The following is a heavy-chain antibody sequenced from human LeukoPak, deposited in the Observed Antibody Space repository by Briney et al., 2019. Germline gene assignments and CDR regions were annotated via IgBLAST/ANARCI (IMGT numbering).Heavy chain of an antibody. J-gene: IGHJ5*02. CDR3: ARTDSSPNWFDP. CDR2: ISAYNGNT. CDR1: GYTFTSYG. V-gene: IGHV1-18*01. D-gene: IGHD6-13*01. Sequence: GASVKVSCKASGYTFTSYGISWVRQAPGQGLEWMGWISAYNGNTNYAQKLQGRVTMTTDTSTSTAYMELSSLRSEDTAVYYCARTDSSPNWFDPWGQGTLVTVSS.